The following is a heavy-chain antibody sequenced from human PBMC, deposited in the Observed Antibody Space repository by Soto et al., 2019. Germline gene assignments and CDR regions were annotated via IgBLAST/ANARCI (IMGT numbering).Heavy chain of an antibody. CDR1: GFTFSSYG. CDR2: ISYDGSNK. Sequence: GGSLRLSCAASGFTFSSYGMHWVRQAPGKGLEWVAVISYDGSNKYYADSVKGRFTISRDNSKNTLYLQMNSLRAEDTAVYYCAKDQVVGPFGVVITYYYMDVWGKGTTVTVSS. J-gene: IGHJ6*03. D-gene: IGHD3-3*01. V-gene: IGHV3-30*18. CDR3: AKDQVVGPFGVVITYYYMDV.